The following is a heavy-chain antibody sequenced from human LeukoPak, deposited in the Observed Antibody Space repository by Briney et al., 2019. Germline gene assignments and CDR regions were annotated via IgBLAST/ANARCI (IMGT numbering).Heavy chain of an antibody. Sequence: GGSLKLSCAASGFTFSSYWMSWVRQAPGKGLEWVANIKQDGSEKYYVDSVKGRFTISRDNAKNSLFLQMNSLRAEDTALYHCARGAVGNTNAFDIWGQGTMVTVSS. V-gene: IGHV3-7*03. CDR2: IKQDGSEK. J-gene: IGHJ3*02. D-gene: IGHD1-26*01. CDR1: GFTFSSYW. CDR3: ARGAVGNTNAFDI.